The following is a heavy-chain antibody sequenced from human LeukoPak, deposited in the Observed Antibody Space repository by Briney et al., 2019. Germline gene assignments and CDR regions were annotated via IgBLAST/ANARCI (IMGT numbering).Heavy chain of an antibody. V-gene: IGHV3-33*01. CDR1: GYTFSRCY. Sequence: GGSQRLFCAASGYTFSRCYTLWARQAPGKGLEWVAVIWYDGSNKYYADSVKGRFTISRDNSKNTLYLQMNSLRAEDTAVYYCARYGDSCYGGYGEFWCQGTLVTVSS. CDR2: IWYDGSNK. D-gene: IGHD2-15*01. J-gene: IGHJ4*02. CDR3: ARYGDSCYGGYGEF.